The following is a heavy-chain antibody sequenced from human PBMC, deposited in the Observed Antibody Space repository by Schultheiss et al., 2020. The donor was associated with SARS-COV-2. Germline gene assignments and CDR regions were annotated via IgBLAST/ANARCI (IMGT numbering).Heavy chain of an antibody. D-gene: IGHD4-11*01. CDR3: ARVDAYSAYTFDY. V-gene: IGHV3-23*01. CDR1: GFTFTNFP. J-gene: IGHJ4*02. CDR2: VTGDGGAI. Sequence: GGSLRLSCTASGFTFTNFPISWVRQAPGKGLQWVSSVTGDGGAIYYADSVKGRFTISRDNSNNTMYLQMSSLRAEDTAVYYCARVDAYSAYTFDYWGQGALVTVSS.